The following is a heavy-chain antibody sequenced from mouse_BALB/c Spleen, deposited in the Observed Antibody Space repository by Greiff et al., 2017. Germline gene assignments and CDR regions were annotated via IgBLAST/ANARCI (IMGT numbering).Heavy chain of an antibody. Sequence: VQLKQSGAELVRPGALVKLSCKASGFNIKDYYMHWVKQRPEQGLEWIGWIDPENGNTIYDPKFQGKASITADTSSNTAYLQLSSLTSEDTAVYYCARPDGYPFAYGGQGNLVTVSA. CDR3: ARPDGYPFAY. V-gene: IGHV14-1*02. CDR2: IDPENGNT. D-gene: IGHD2-3*01. CDR1: GFNIKDYY. J-gene: IGHJ3*01.